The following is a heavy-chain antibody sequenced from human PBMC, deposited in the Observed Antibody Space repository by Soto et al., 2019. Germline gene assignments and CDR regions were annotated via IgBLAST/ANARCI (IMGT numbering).Heavy chain of an antibody. D-gene: IGHD2-15*01. Sequence: QVQLVESGGGVVQPGRSLRLSCAASGFTFSSYGMHWVRQAPGKGLEWVAVISYDGSNKYYGDSVKGRFTISRDNSKNTLYLQMNSLRAADTAVYYCAKDRALLVAYYYYGMDVWGQGTTVTVSS. CDR1: GFTFSSYG. CDR2: ISYDGSNK. V-gene: IGHV3-30*18. J-gene: IGHJ6*02. CDR3: AKDRALLVAYYYYGMDV.